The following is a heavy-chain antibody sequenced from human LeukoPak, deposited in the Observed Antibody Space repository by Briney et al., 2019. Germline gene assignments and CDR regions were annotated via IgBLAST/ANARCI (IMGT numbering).Heavy chain of an antibody. J-gene: IGHJ4*02. V-gene: IGHV4-31*03. D-gene: IGHD3-22*01. CDR3: ASGYYSDGSGYSPADY. Sequence: SETLSLTCTVSGGSISSGGYYWSWIRQHPGKGLEWIGYIYYSGSTYYNPSLKSRVTISVDTSKNQFSLKLSSVTAADTAVYYCASGYYSDGSGYSPADYWGQGTRVTVSS. CDR2: IYYSGST. CDR1: GGSISSGGYY.